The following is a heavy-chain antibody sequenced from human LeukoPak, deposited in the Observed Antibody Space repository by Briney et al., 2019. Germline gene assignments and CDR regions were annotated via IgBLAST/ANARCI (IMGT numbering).Heavy chain of an antibody. J-gene: IGHJ4*02. CDR1: GYSFTSYW. D-gene: IGHD3-22*01. Sequence: PGESLKISCKGSGYSFTSYWIGWVRQMPGKGPEWMGIIYPGDSDTRYSPSFQGQVTISADKSISTAYLQWSSLKASDTAMYYCARRKYYYDSSGYYHRGYFDYWGQGTLVTVSS. CDR3: ARRKYYYDSSGYYHRGYFDY. CDR2: IYPGDSDT. V-gene: IGHV5-51*01.